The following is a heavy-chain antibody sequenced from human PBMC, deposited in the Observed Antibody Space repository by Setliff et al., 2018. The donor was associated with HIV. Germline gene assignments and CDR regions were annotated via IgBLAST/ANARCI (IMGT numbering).Heavy chain of an antibody. V-gene: IGHV1-2*06. Sequence: ASVKVSCKASGYTFTGYYMHWVRQAPGQGLEWMGRINPNSGGTSYAQKFQGRVTMTRDTSISTAYMELSRLRSDDTAVYYCARGKKFLEWLLRENAFDIWGQGTMVTVSS. D-gene: IGHD3-3*01. J-gene: IGHJ3*02. CDR3: ARGKKFLEWLLRENAFDI. CDR2: INPNSGGT. CDR1: GYTFTGYY.